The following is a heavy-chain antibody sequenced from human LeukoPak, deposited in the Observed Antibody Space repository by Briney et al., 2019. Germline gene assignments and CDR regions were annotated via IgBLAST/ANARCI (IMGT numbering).Heavy chain of an antibody. J-gene: IGHJ3*02. CDR3: ARAEIVGVFDI. CDR1: GDSVSSSPYY. V-gene: IGHV4-61*01. D-gene: IGHD5-12*01. CDR2: IYYSGST. Sequence: SETLFLTCSVSGDSVSSSPYYWGWIRQPPGKGLEWIGYIYYSGSTNYNPSLKSRVTISVDTSKNQFSLKLSSVTAADTAVYYCARAEIVGVFDIWGQGTMVTVSS.